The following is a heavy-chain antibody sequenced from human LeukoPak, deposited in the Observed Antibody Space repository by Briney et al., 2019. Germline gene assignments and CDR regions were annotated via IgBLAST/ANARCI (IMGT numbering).Heavy chain of an antibody. CDR2: IYTSGGT. CDR3: ARLTRLSTSPDRYYLDY. D-gene: IGHD6-6*01. CDR1: GDSISSYY. Sequence: SETLSLTCTVSGDSISSYYWSWIRQPPGKGLEWIGYIYTSGGTNYIPSLKGRVTISIDTSKNQFSLKLSSVTAADSAVYYCARLTRLSTSPDRYYLDYWGQGTLVTVSA. V-gene: IGHV4-4*09. J-gene: IGHJ4*02.